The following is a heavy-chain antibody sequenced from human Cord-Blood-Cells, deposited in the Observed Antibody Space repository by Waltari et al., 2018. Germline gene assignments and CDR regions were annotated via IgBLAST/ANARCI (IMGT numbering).Heavy chain of an antibody. J-gene: IGHJ5*02. CDR2: INHSGST. Sequence: QVQLQQWGAGLLKPSETLSLTCAVYGGSFRGYYWSWIRQPPGKGLEWIGEINHSGSTNYNPSLKSRVTISVDTSKNQFSLKLSSVTAADTAVYYCARGGRYCSSTSCQNNWFDPWGQGTLVTVS. CDR1: GGSFRGYY. V-gene: IGHV4-34*01. D-gene: IGHD2-2*01. CDR3: ARGGRYCSSTSCQNNWFDP.